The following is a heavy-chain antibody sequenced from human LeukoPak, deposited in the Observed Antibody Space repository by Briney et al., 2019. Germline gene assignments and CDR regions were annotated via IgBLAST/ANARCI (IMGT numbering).Heavy chain of an antibody. Sequence: GGSLRLSCAVSGFAFSDHSMNWVRRAPGKGLEWISYIRSSSSSIFYADSVKGRFTISTDSGRNSLYLQMNSLRDEDTAVYYCARDLSWGFDYWGQGILVTVSS. CDR2: IRSSSSSI. J-gene: IGHJ4*02. CDR3: ARDLSWGFDY. D-gene: IGHD7-27*01. V-gene: IGHV3-48*02. CDR1: GFAFSDHS.